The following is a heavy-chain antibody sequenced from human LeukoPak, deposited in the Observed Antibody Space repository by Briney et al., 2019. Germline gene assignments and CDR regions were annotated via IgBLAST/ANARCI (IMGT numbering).Heavy chain of an antibody. CDR3: ARVPLGCSGGSCSYYYGMDV. Sequence: GGSLRLSCAASGFTFSSYWMSWVRQAAGKGLEWGGKIKQEGSEKYYVESVKGRFTISRDNAKNSLYLQMNSLRAEDTAVYYCARVPLGCSGGSCSYYYGMDVWGQGTTVTVSS. V-gene: IGHV3-7*01. CDR2: IKQEGSEK. D-gene: IGHD2-15*01. CDR1: GFTFSSYW. J-gene: IGHJ6*02.